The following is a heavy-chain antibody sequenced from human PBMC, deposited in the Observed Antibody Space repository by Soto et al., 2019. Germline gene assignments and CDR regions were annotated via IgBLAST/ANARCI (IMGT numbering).Heavy chain of an antibody. Sequence: QITLKESGPTLVNPTQTLTLTCTFSGFSLSTSGVGVGWIRQPPGKALEWLALIYWDDDKRYSPSLKSRLTITKDTSKNQVVLTMTNMDPVDTATYYCAHKGTQDDFWSGYYTGMGGWFDPWGQGTLVTVSS. V-gene: IGHV2-5*02. CDR3: AHKGTQDDFWSGYYTGMGGWFDP. CDR1: GFSLSTSGVG. J-gene: IGHJ5*02. CDR2: IYWDDDK. D-gene: IGHD3-3*01.